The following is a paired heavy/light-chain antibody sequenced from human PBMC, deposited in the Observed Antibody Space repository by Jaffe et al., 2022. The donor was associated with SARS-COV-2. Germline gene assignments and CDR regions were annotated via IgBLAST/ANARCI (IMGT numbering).Light chain of an antibody. V-gene: IGKV1-33*01. CDR3: QQYDNLPRT. CDR2: DAS. CDR1: QDISNY. Sequence: DIQMTQSPSSLSASVGDRVTITCQASQDISNYLNWYQQKPGKAPKLLIYDASNLETGVPSRFSGSGSGTDFTFTISSLQPEDIATYYCQQYDNLPRTFGQGTKVEIK. J-gene: IGKJ1*01.
Heavy chain of an antibody. CDR2: ISAYNGNT. J-gene: IGHJ3*02. D-gene: IGHD3-9*01. CDR1: GYTFTSYG. V-gene: IGHV1-18*01. CDR3: AREGRLRYFDWLLEDAFDI. Sequence: QVQLVQSGAEVKKPGASVKVSCKASGYTFTSYGISWVRQAPGQGLEWMGWISAYNGNTNYAQKLQGRVTMTTDTSTSTAYMELRSLRSDDTAVYYCAREGRLRYFDWLLEDAFDIWGQGTMVTVSS.